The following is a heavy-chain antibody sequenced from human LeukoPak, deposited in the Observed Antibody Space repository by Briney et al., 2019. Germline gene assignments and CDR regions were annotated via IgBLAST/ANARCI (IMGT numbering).Heavy chain of an antibody. D-gene: IGHD3-22*01. V-gene: IGHV1-18*01. CDR1: VYTFTSYG. Sequence: SVKVSCTASVYTFTSYGISWVRQDPGQGLEWMGWISAYNGNTNYAQKLQGRVTMTTDTSTSTDYVELRSLRSDDTAVYYCARDLDYYDSSGYYTADAFDIWGQGTMVTVSS. CDR3: ARDLDYYDSSGYYTADAFDI. J-gene: IGHJ3*02. CDR2: ISAYNGNT.